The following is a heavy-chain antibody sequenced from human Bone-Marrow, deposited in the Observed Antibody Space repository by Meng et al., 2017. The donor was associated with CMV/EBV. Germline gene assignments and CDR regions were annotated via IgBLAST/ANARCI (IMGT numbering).Heavy chain of an antibody. V-gene: IGHV3-23*01. J-gene: IGHJ4*02. D-gene: IGHD2-21*01. Sequence: ESLKISCAASGFTFSNSAMTWVRQAPGKGLEWVSAISGSGHSIYYADSVKGRFTISRDNSKNTLNLQLNSLRAEDTAVYYCAKLFILWPSSYSDYWGRGTLVTVSS. CDR2: ISGSGHSI. CDR3: AKLFILWPSSYSDY. CDR1: GFTFSNSA.